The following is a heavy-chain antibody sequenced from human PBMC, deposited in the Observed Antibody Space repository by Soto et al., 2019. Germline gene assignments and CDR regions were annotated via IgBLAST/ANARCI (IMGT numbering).Heavy chain of an antibody. Sequence: GGSLRLSCAASGFTVNSNYMSWVRQAPGKGLEWVSVIYSDGSTYYADSVKGRFTISRDNAKNSLYLQMNSLRAEDTAVYYCARSWFGNSGYDLEENYFDYWGQGTLVTVS. CDR1: GFTVNSNY. V-gene: IGHV3-53*01. J-gene: IGHJ4*02. CDR2: IYSDGST. CDR3: ARSWFGNSGYDLEENYFDY. D-gene: IGHD5-12*01.